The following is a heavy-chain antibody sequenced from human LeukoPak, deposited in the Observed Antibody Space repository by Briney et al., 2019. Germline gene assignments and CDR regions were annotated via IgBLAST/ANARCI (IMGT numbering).Heavy chain of an antibody. J-gene: IGHJ4*02. CDR3: ARLSRGTDY. D-gene: IGHD1-1*01. Sequence: SETLSLTCTVSGGSISSSSYYWGWIRQPPGKGLEWIGSIYYSGSTYYNPSLKSRVTISVDTSKNQFSLKLSSVTAADTAVYYCARLSRGTDYWGQGTLVTVSS. V-gene: IGHV4-39*07. CDR1: GGSISSSSYY. CDR2: IYYSGST.